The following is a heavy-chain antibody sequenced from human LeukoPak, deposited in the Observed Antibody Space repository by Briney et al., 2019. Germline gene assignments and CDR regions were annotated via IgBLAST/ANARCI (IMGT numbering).Heavy chain of an antibody. CDR3: ARHDDCSSTSCYLPFDY. CDR2: INHSGST. V-gene: IGHV4-34*01. CDR1: GGSFSGYY. D-gene: IGHD2-2*01. J-gene: IGHJ4*02. Sequence: SETLSLTCAVYGGSFSGYYWSWIRQPPGKGLEWIGEINHSGSTNYNPSLKSRATLSVDTSTNQFSLKLSSVPAADTAVYYCARHDDCSSTSCYLPFDYWGQGTLVTVSS.